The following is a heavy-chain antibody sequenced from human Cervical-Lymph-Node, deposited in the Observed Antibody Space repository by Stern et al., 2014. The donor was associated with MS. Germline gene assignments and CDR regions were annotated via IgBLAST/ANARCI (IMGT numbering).Heavy chain of an antibody. CDR3: ASRYDYGDYIY. J-gene: IGHJ4*02. Sequence: VQLVESGGGVVQPGRSLRLSCAASGFIFNYYGMHWVRQAPGKGLQWVAVIPNDGSSRDYADSVKGRFTISRDNSKNTLFLQMNSLRVEDTGVYYCASRYDYGDYIYWGQGTLVTVSS. CDR2: IPNDGSSR. V-gene: IGHV3-30*03. CDR1: GFIFNYYG. D-gene: IGHD4-17*01.